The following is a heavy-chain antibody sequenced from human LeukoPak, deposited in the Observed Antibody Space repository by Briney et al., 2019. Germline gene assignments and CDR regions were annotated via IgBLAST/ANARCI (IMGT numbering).Heavy chain of an antibody. D-gene: IGHD6-19*01. V-gene: IGHV1-69*06. CDR3: ARDPRPYSSGWYGGDAFDI. J-gene: IGHJ3*02. CDR1: GGTLSSYA. CDR2: IIPIFGTA. Sequence: ASVKVSCKASGGTLSSYAISWVRQAPGQGLEWMGGIIPIFGTANYAQQFQGRVTITADKSTNTAYMELSSLRSEDTAVYYCARDPRPYSSGWYGGDAFDIWGQGTMVTVSS.